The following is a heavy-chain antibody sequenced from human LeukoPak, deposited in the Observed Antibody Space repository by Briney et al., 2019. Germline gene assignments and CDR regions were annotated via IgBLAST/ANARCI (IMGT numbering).Heavy chain of an antibody. CDR2: ISSSSSYI. J-gene: IGHJ4*02. V-gene: IGHV3-21*01. CDR3: ARDESYGSGSDIAY. CDR1: GFTFSSYS. Sequence: GGSLRLSCAASGFTFSSYSMNWVRQAPGKGLEWVSSISSSSSYIYYADSVKGRFTISRDNAENSLYLQMNSLRAEDTAVYYCARDESYGSGSDIAYWGQGTLVTVSS. D-gene: IGHD3-10*01.